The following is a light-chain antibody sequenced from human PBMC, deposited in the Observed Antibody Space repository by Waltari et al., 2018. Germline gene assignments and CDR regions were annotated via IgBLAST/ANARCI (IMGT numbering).Light chain of an antibody. V-gene: IGKV4-1*01. Sequence: DIVMTQSPDSLAVSLGERATINCKSSQSVLYNSNGKNYLAWYQQKPGQPPKLLIYWASTRQSGVPDRFSGSGSGTDCTLTINSLQAEDVAVYYCRQYYRSRTFGQGTKVEIK. J-gene: IGKJ1*01. CDR2: WAS. CDR1: QSVLYNSNGKNY. CDR3: RQYYRSRT.